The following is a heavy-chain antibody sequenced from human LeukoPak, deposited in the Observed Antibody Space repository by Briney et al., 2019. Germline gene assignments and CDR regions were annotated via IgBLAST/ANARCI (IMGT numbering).Heavy chain of an antibody. D-gene: IGHD3-10*01. J-gene: IGHJ4*02. Sequence: SETLSLTCTVSGGSISSSSYYWGWIRQPPGKGLEWIGSIYYSGSTYYNPSLKSRVTISVDTSKNQFSLKLSSVTAADTAVYYCARVEYGSGSLYFDYWGQGTLVTVSS. CDR3: ARVEYGSGSLYFDY. CDR1: GGSISSSSYY. CDR2: IYYSGST. V-gene: IGHV4-39*07.